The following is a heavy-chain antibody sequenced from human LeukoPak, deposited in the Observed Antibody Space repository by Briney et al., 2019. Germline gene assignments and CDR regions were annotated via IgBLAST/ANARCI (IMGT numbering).Heavy chain of an antibody. CDR2: ISGSGGST. J-gene: IGHJ4*02. D-gene: IGHD3-3*01. CDR3: AKGADVLRFLEWLQSSDYFDY. CDR1: GFTFSSYA. Sequence: GGSLRLSCAASGFTFSSYAMSWGRQAPGKGLEWVSAISGSGGSTYYADSVKGRFTISRDNSKNTLYLQMNSLRAEDTAVYYCAKGADVLRFLEWLQSSDYFDYWGQGTLVTVSS. V-gene: IGHV3-23*01.